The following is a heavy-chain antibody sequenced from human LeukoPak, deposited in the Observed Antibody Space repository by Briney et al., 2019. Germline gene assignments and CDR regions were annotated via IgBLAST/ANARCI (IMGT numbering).Heavy chain of an antibody. J-gene: IGHJ4*02. Sequence: ASVKVSCKSSGYTFTGYYMHWVRQAPGQGLEWMGWINPNSGGTNYAQKFQGRVTMTRDTSISTAYMELSRLRSDDTAVYYCAKDYYGSGNYPLYFHYWGQGTLVTVSS. V-gene: IGHV1-2*02. CDR3: AKDYYGSGNYPLYFHY. CDR1: GYTFTGYY. CDR2: INPNSGGT. D-gene: IGHD3-10*01.